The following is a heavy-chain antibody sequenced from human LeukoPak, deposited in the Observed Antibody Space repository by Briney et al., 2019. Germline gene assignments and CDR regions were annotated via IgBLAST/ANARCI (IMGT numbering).Heavy chain of an antibody. D-gene: IGHD2-2*01. J-gene: IGHJ4*02. CDR2: IIPIFGTA. CDR3: ARGRNIYCSSTSCYSPILD. CDR1: GGTFSSYA. V-gene: IGHV1-69*06. Sequence: SVKVSCKASGGTFSSYAISWVRQAPGQGLEWMGGIIPIFGTANYAQKFQGRVRITADKSTSTAYMELSSLRSEDTAVYYCARGRNIYCSSTSCYSPILDWGQGTLVTVSS.